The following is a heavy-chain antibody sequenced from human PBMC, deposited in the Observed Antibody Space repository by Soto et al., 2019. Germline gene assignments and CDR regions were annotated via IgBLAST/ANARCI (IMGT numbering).Heavy chain of an antibody. V-gene: IGHV3-30-3*01. CDR3: ARRPVTYYFDY. J-gene: IGHJ4*02. CDR1: GFTFSNYA. Sequence: QVQLVESGGGVGQPGRSLRLSCAASGFTFSNYAMHWVRQAPGKGLEWVAVISYDGSNKYYADSVKGRFTISRDNSKNTLYPQMNSLRAEDTAVYYCARRPVTYYFDYWGQGTLVTVSS. CDR2: ISYDGSNK. D-gene: IGHD4-17*01.